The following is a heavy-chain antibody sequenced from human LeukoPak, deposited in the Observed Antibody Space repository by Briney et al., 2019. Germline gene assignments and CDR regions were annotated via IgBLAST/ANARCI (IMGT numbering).Heavy chain of an antibody. CDR1: GFTFSSYW. Sequence: PGGSLRLSCAASGFTFSSYWMSWVRQAPGKGLEWVANMKQDGSEKYYVDSVKGRFTISRDNAKNSLYLQMNSLRAEDTAVYYCARDASYYYGSGSYYGGYYFDYWGQGTLVTVSS. J-gene: IGHJ4*02. D-gene: IGHD3-10*01. CDR2: MKQDGSEK. V-gene: IGHV3-7*01. CDR3: ARDASYYYGSGSYYGGYYFDY.